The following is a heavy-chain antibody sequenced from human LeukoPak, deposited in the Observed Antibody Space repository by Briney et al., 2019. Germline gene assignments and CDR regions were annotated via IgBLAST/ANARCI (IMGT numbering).Heavy chain of an antibody. D-gene: IGHD1-26*01. J-gene: IGHJ4*02. CDR2: ISYDGSNK. Sequence: GGSLRLSCVASGVTLSNYAMSWARQAPGKGLEWVAVISYDGSNKYYADSVKGRFTISRDNSKNTLYLQMNSLRAEDTAVYYCARSSSVGANRALDYWGQGTLVTVSS. CDR3: ARSSSVGANRALDY. V-gene: IGHV3-30*04. CDR1: GVTLSNYA.